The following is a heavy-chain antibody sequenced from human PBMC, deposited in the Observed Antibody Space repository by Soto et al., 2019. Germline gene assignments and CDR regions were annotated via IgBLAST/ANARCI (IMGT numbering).Heavy chain of an antibody. CDR3: ARDPGSGSYYGWFDP. CDR1: GGSISSGGYS. J-gene: IGHJ5*02. Sequence: SETLSLTCAVSGGSISSGGYSWSWIRQPPGKGLEWIGYIYHSGSTYYNPSLKSRVTISLDRSKNQFSLKLSSVIAADTAVYYCARDPGSGSYYGWFDPWGQGTLVTVSS. V-gene: IGHV4-30-2*01. CDR2: IYHSGST. D-gene: IGHD3-10*01.